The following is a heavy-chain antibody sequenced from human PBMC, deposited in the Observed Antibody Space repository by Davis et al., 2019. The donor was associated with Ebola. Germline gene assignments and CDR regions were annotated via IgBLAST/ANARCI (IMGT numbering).Heavy chain of an antibody. D-gene: IGHD5-12*01. CDR3: ATPVRYSGYDGDAFDI. J-gene: IGHJ3*02. CDR1: GGTFSSYA. CDR2: IIPILGIA. V-gene: IGHV1-69*10. Sequence: SVKVSCKASGGTFSSYAISWVRQAPGQGLEWMGGIIPILGIANYAQKFQGRVTITADESTGTAYMELSSLRSEDTAVYYCATPVRYSGYDGDAFDIWGQGTMVTVSS.